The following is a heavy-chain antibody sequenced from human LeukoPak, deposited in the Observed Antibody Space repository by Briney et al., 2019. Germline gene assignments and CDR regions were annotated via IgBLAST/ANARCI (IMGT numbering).Heavy chain of an antibody. CDR3: AGNYGPYYFDY. V-gene: IGHV3-48*03. J-gene: IGHJ4*02. CDR2: ISSSGNTI. CDR1: EFTFTSYE. D-gene: IGHD3-10*01. Sequence: GGSLRLSCAASEFTFTSYELNWVRQAPGKGLEWVSYISSSGNTISYADSVKGRFTISRDNAKNSLYLQMNSLRAEDTAVYYCAGNYGPYYFDYWGQGTLVTVSS.